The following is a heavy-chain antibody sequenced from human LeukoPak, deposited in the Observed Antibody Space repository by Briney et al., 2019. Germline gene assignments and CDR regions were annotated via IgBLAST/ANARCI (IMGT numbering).Heavy chain of an antibody. D-gene: IGHD4-17*01. J-gene: IGHJ4*02. CDR1: GGSIRSSSYY. CDR3: ARLSTVTTSFDY. V-gene: IGHV4-39*07. Sequence: PSETLSLTCTVSGGSIRSSSYYWGWIRQPPGKGLEWIGSIYYSGTTHYNPSLKSRVTMSVDTSKNQFSLKLSSVIAADTAVYYCARLSTVTTSFDYWGQGTLVTVSS. CDR2: IYYSGTT.